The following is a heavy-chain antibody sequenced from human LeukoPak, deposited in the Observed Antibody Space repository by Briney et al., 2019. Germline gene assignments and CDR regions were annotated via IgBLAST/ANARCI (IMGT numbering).Heavy chain of an antibody. CDR2: ISSSSSYT. V-gene: IGHV3-11*05. D-gene: IGHD2-15*01. CDR3: ARDCRGYCSGGSCCDGMDV. Sequence: PGGSLRLSCAASGFTFSDYYMSWIRQAPGKGLEWVSYISSSSSYTNYADSVKGRLTISRDNAKNSLYLQMNSLRAEDTAVYYCARDCRGYCSGGSCCDGMDVWGQGTTVTVSS. CDR1: GFTFSDYY. J-gene: IGHJ6*02.